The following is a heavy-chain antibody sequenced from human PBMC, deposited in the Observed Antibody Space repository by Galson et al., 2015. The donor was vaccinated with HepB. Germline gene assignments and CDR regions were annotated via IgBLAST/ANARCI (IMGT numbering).Heavy chain of an antibody. J-gene: IGHJ4*01. CDR3: ARARYSDSAPEY. CDR2: ISGYNGNT. D-gene: IGHD3-16*02. CDR1: TNIFSNFG. V-gene: IGHV1-18*01. Sequence: SVKVSCKASTNIFSNFGISWVRQAPGQGLEWTGWISGYNGNTNYARNLQGRVTMTTDTSTSTTYLELRSLTSDDTAVYYCARARYSDSAPEYWGQGTLVTVSS.